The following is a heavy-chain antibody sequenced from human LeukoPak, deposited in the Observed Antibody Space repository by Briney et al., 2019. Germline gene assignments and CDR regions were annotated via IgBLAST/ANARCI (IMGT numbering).Heavy chain of an antibody. Sequence: ASVKVSCKASGGTFSSYAISWVRQAPGQGLEWMGGIIPIFGTANYAQKFQGRVTITADESTSTAYMELSSLRSEDTAVYYCARDRGITMIVVVHRDYGMDVWGQGTTVTVSS. V-gene: IGHV1-69*13. D-gene: IGHD3-22*01. CDR2: IIPIFGTA. CDR1: GGTFSSYA. J-gene: IGHJ6*02. CDR3: ARDRGITMIVVVHRDYGMDV.